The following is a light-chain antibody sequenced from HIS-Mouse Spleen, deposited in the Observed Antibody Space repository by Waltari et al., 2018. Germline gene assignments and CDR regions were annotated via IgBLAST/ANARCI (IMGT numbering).Light chain of an antibody. CDR2: DAS. Sequence: EIVLTQSPATLSLSPGERATLSCWASQSVSSYLAWYQQKPGQAPRLLIYDASNRATGIPARLSGSGSGTDFTLTISSLEPEDFAVYYCQQYYSTPLTFGGGTKVEIK. CDR1: QSVSSY. V-gene: IGKV3-11*01. CDR3: QQYYSTPLT. J-gene: IGKJ4*01.